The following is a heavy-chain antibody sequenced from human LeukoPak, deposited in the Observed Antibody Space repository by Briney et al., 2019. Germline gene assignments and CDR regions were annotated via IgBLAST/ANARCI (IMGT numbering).Heavy chain of an antibody. CDR3: AKGPAITMVRGVFFDY. D-gene: IGHD3-10*01. J-gene: IGHJ4*02. CDR1: RFTFSSYG. CDR2: ISYVGSNK. V-gene: IGHV3-30*18. Sequence: GGSLRLSCAASRFTFSSYGMLWVRQAPGKGLEGVAVISYVGSNKYYAVSVRGGFTISRDNSKNTLSLQKKSLRGDDSAVYDCAKGPAITMVRGVFFDYWGQGTLVTVSS.